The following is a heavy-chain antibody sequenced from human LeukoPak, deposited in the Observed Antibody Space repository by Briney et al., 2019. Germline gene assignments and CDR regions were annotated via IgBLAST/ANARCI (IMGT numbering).Heavy chain of an antibody. D-gene: IGHD3-10*01. CDR3: VKSLKDGSGSYYNGDLDY. Sequence: GGSLRLSCAASGFTFSSYAMSWVRQAPGKGLEWVAVIWYDGSNKYYADSVKGRFTISRDNSKNTLYLQMSSLRAEDTAVYYCVKSLKDGSGSYYNGDLDYWGQGTLVTVSS. CDR1: GFTFSSYA. J-gene: IGHJ4*02. CDR2: IWYDGSNK. V-gene: IGHV3-30*02.